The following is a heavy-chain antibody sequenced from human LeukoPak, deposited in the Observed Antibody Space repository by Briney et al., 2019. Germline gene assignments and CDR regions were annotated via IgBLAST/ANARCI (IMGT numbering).Heavy chain of an antibody. J-gene: IGHJ6*03. CDR1: GFTFDDYG. D-gene: IGHD3-22*01. V-gene: IGHV3-20*04. CDR2: INWNGGST. Sequence: GGSLRLSCAASGFTFDDYGMSWVRQAPGKGLEWVSGINWNGGSTGYADSVKGRFTISRDNAKNSPYLQMNSLRAEDTALYYCARTAYYDSSGYYYYYYYMDVWGKGTTVTVSS. CDR3: ARTAYYDSSGYYYYYYYMDV.